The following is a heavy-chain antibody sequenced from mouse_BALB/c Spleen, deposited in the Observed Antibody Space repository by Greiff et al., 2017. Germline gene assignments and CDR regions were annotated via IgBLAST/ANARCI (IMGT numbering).Heavy chain of an antibody. Sequence: VQLHHSGAELVRPGTSVKVSCKASGYAFTNYLIEWVKQRPGQGLEWIGVINPGSGGTNYNEKFKGKATLTADKSSSTAYMQLSSLTSDDSAVSFCARRDYDDAMDYWGQGTSVTVSS. CDR3: ARRDYDDAMDY. CDR2: INPGSGGT. V-gene: IGHV1-54*01. D-gene: IGHD2-4*01. J-gene: IGHJ4*01. CDR1: GYAFTNYL.